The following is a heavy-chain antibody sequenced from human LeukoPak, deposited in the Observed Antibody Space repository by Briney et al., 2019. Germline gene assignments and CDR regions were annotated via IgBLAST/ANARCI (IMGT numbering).Heavy chain of an antibody. Sequence: GGSLRLSCAASGFTFSSYSMNWVRQAPGKGLEWVSSISSSSSYKYYADSVKGRFTISRDNAKNSLYLQMNSLRAEDTAVYYCARVAAIFGVVITRIDYWGQGTLVTVSS. CDR1: GFTFSSYS. D-gene: IGHD3-3*01. J-gene: IGHJ4*02. V-gene: IGHV3-21*01. CDR3: ARVAAIFGVVITRIDY. CDR2: ISSSSSYK.